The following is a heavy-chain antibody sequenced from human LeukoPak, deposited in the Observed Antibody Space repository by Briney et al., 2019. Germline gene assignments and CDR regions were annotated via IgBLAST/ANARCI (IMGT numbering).Heavy chain of an antibody. Sequence: ASVKVSCKASGYTFTSYDINWVRQATGQGLEWMGWMNPNSGNTGYAQKFQGRVTMTRNTSISTAYMELSSLRSEDTAVYYCARGPVPAPYSYMDVWGKGTTVTVSS. CDR3: ARGPVPAPYSYMDV. CDR2: MNPNSGNT. D-gene: IGHD2-2*01. J-gene: IGHJ6*03. V-gene: IGHV1-8*01. CDR1: GYTFTSYD.